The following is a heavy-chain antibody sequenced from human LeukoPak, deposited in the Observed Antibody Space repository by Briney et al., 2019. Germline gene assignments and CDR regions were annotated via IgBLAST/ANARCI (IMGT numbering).Heavy chain of an antibody. CDR3: ARVFHHSSSWYGGYDAFDI. Sequence: SETLSLTCTVSGGSISSGGYYWSWIRQHPGKGLEWIGYIYYSGSTYYNPSLKSRVTISVDTSKNQFSLKLSSVTAADTAVYYCARVFHHSSSWYGGYDAFDIWGQGTMVTVSS. J-gene: IGHJ3*02. CDR1: GGSISSGGYY. CDR2: IYYSGST. V-gene: IGHV4-31*03. D-gene: IGHD6-13*01.